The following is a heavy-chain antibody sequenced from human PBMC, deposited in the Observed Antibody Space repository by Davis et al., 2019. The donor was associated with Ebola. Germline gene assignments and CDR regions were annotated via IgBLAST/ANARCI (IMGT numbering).Heavy chain of an antibody. CDR1: GYTFTSYD. CDR3: ARGDVDYGGSPDAFDI. J-gene: IGHJ3*02. V-gene: IGHV1-69*13. Sequence: SVKVSCKASGYTFTSYDISWVRQAPGQGFEWMGGIIPIFGTANYAQKFQGRVTITADESTSTAYMELSSLRSEDTAVYYCARGDVDYGGSPDAFDIWGQGTMVTVSS. CDR2: IIPIFGTA. D-gene: IGHD4-23*01.